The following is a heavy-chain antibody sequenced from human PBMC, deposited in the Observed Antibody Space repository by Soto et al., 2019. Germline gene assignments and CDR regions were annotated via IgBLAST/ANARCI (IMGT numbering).Heavy chain of an antibody. CDR1: GYTLTGNY. CDR3: ARASYFITFFDY. V-gene: IGHV1-2*04. CDR2: INPNSGGT. D-gene: IGHD3-22*01. Sequence: ASVKVSCNASGYTLTGNYMHWVRRAPGQGLEWMGWINPNSGGTNYAQKFQGWVTMTRDTSINTAYMELSRLRSDDTAVYYCARASYFITFFDYWGHVTLVTVSS. J-gene: IGHJ4*01.